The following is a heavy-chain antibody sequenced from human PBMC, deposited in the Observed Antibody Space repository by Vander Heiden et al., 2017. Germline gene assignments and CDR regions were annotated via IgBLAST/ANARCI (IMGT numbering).Heavy chain of an antibody. D-gene: IGHD6-13*01. Sequence: QVQLVESGGGVVQPGRSLRLSCAASGFTFSSYALHWVRQAPGKGLEWVAVISYDGSNKYYADAVKGRFTISRDNSKNTLYLQMNRMRAEDTAVYYYAKEGGRGSSCYDYWGQGTLVTVSS. V-gene: IGHV3-30-3*01. J-gene: IGHJ4*02. CDR3: AKEGGRGSSCYDY. CDR2: ISYDGSNK. CDR1: GFTFSSYA.